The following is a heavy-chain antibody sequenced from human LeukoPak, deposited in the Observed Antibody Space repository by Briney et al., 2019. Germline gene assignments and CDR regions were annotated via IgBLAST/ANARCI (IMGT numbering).Heavy chain of an antibody. CDR2: IYSGGGT. Sequence: PGGSLRLSCAASGFTVSSNYMSWVRQAPGKGLEWVSVIYSGGGTYYADSVKDRFTISRDNSKNTLYLQMNSLRAEDTAVYYCARVNYGSGSYYLDYWGQGTLVTVSS. CDR1: GFTVSSNY. V-gene: IGHV3-66*01. CDR3: ARVNYGSGSYYLDY. D-gene: IGHD3-10*01. J-gene: IGHJ4*02.